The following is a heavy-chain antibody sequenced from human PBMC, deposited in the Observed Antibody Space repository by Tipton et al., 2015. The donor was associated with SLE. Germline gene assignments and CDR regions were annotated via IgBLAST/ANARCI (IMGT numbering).Heavy chain of an antibody. D-gene: IGHD6-13*01. CDR1: GGSISSYY. CDR3: ARGGGDSSSCQDFDY. V-gene: IGHV4-59*01. Sequence: TLSLTCTVSGGSISSYYWSWIRQPPGKGLEWIGCISYSGSTNYNPSLRSRVTLSIDTSKNQFSLKVTSVTASDTAVYYCARGGGDSSSCQDFDYWGQGTMVTVSS. CDR2: ISYSGST. J-gene: IGHJ4*03.